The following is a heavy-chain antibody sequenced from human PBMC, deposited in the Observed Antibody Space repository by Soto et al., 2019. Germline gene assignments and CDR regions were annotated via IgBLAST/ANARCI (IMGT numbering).Heavy chain of an antibody. V-gene: IGHV4-59*01. CDR3: ARDRASELLWFGELSPGCWFDP. J-gene: IGHJ5*02. D-gene: IGHD3-10*01. CDR1: GGSIGGYY. Sequence: SETLSLTCTVSGGSIGGYYGSWIRQPPGKGLEWIGYIYYSGSTNYNPSLKSRVTISVDTSKNQFSLKLSSVTAADTAVYYCARDRASELLWFGELSPGCWFDPWGQGTLVTVSS. CDR2: IYYSGST.